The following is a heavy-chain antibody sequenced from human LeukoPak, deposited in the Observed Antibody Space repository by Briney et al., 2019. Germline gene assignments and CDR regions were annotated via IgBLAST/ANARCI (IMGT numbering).Heavy chain of an antibody. D-gene: IGHD4-17*01. CDR2: IYYSGST. CDR1: GGSISSSSYY. CDR3: TRRGYDYGDRRADY. V-gene: IGHV4-39*01. J-gene: IGHJ4*02. Sequence: PSETLSLTCTVSGGSISSSSYYWGWIRQPPGKGLEWIGSIYYSGSTYYNPSLKSRVTISVDTSKNQFSLKLSSVTAADTAVYYCTRRGYDYGDRRADYWGQGTLVTFSS.